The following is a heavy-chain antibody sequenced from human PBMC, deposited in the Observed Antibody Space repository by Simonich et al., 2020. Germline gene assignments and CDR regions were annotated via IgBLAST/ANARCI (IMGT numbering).Heavy chain of an antibody. CDR2: IGTAGDT. Sequence: EVQLVESGGGLVQPGGSLRLSCAASGFTFSSYDMHWVRQATGKVLEWVSAIGTAGDTYYPGYVKGRFTISRENAKNSLYLQMNSLRAGDTAVYYCARGGYSGSYNWFDPWGQGTLVTVSS. CDR1: GFTFSSYD. CDR3: ARGGYSGSYNWFDP. D-gene: IGHD1-26*01. V-gene: IGHV3-13*01. J-gene: IGHJ5*02.